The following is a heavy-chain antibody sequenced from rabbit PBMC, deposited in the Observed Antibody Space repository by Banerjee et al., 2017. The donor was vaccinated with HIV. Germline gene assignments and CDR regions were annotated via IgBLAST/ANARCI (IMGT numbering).Heavy chain of an antibody. J-gene: IGHJ4*01. CDR1: GFSFSNRYV. V-gene: IGHV1S45*01. Sequence: QEQLEESGGDLVKPEGSLTLTCTASGFSFSNRYVMCWVRQAPGKGLEWIGYIDPVFGSIHYASWVNGRFTISDHNAQNTLYLQLNSLTAADTATYFCVSYDDYGDRNLWGQGTLVTVS. D-gene: IGHD2-1*01. CDR2: IDPVFGSI. CDR3: VSYDDYGDRNL.